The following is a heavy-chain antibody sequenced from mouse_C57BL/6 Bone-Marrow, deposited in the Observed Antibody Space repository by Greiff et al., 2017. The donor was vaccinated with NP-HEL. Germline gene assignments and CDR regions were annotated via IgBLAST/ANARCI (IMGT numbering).Heavy chain of an antibody. V-gene: IGHV7-3*01. D-gene: IGHD1-1*01. CDR2: IRNKANGYTT. Sequence: EVQGVESGGGLVQPGGSLSLSCAASGFTFTDYYMSWVRQPPGKALEWLGFIRNKANGYTTEYSASVKGRFTISRDNSQSILYLQMNALRAEDSATYYCARWDYYGSSGYFDVWGTGTTVTVSS. CDR3: ARWDYYGSSGYFDV. J-gene: IGHJ1*03. CDR1: GFTFTDYY.